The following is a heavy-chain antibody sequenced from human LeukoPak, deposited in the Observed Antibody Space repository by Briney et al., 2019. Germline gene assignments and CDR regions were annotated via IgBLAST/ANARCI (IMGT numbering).Heavy chain of an antibody. D-gene: IGHD4-17*01. J-gene: IGHJ4*02. Sequence: PSETLSLTCTVSGGSISGYYWNWIRQPAGKGLEWIGRIYISGVTNYNPSLKSRVTMTVDTSKNQFSLKLTSVTAADAAVYYCARENGDYYYWGQGTLVTVSS. CDR3: ARENGDYYY. CDR1: GGSISGYY. CDR2: IYISGVT. V-gene: IGHV4-4*07.